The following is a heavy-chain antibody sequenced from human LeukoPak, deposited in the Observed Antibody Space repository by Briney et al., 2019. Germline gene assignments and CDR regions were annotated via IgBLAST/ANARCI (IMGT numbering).Heavy chain of an antibody. V-gene: IGHV3-23*01. CDR2: ISGSGGST. J-gene: IGHJ4*02. CDR3: AKSKALRFLEWLFDY. CDR1: GFTFSSYA. D-gene: IGHD3-3*01. Sequence: PGGSLRLSCAASGFTFSSYAMSWVRQAPGKGLEWVSAISGSGGSTYYADSVKGRFTISGDNSKNTLYLQMNSLRAEDTAVYYCAKSKALRFLEWLFDYWGQGTLVTVSS.